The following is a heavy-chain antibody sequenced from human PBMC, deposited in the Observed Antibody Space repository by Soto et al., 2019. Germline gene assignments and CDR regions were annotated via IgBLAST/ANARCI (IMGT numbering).Heavy chain of an antibody. CDR3: SKNGTTWFAS. CDR1: GYSFHNSG. V-gene: IGHV1-18*01. CDR2: ISVLNGYA. J-gene: IGHJ5*01. D-gene: IGHD1-1*01. Sequence: QVQLVQSGPELKKPGASVKVSCKTSGYSFHNSGISWVRQAPGQGLEWMGWISVLNGYAHYGQKFQGRVIMTADTFTSTAYMELRCLRSADTAMYYCSKNGTTWFASWGQGTPVTVSS.